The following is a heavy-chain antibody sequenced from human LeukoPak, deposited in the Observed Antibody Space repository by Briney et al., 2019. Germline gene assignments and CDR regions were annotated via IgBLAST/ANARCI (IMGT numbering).Heavy chain of an antibody. J-gene: IGHJ6*02. CDR2: ISYDGSNK. D-gene: IGHD3-3*01. V-gene: IGHV3-30-3*01. Sequence: GRSLRLSCAASGFTFSSYAVHWVRQAPGKGLEWVAVISYDGSNKYYADSVKGRFTISRDNSKNTLYLQMNSLRAEDTAVYYCARDRDDFWSGYYGDYYYGMDVWGQGTTVTVSS. CDR3: ARDRDDFWSGYYGDYYYGMDV. CDR1: GFTFSSYA.